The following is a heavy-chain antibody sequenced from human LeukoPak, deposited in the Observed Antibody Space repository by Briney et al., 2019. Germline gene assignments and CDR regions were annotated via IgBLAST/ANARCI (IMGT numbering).Heavy chain of an antibody. CDR1: GFTFTNYA. Sequence: EGSLRLSCAASGFTFTNYAMHWVRQAPGKGLEWVAVISPDGSNKYYADSVKGRFTISRDNSMNTLFLQMNSLSSEDTAVYSCFTGSAYYYDSWGQGTLVTVSS. J-gene: IGHJ5*01. CDR2: ISPDGSNK. CDR3: FTGSAYYYDS. D-gene: IGHD3-22*01. V-gene: IGHV3-30*01.